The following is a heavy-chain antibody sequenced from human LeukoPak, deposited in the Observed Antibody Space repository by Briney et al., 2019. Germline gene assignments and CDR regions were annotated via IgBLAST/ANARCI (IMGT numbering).Heavy chain of an antibody. V-gene: IGHV1-46*01. Sequence: ASVTVSCTSSGYTFTSYYMHWVRQAPGQGLEWMGIINPSGAGTTYAQKFQGRVTMTRDTSTSTVYMELSSLRSEDTAVYYCARSTDLFYFDYWGQGTLVTVSS. CDR3: ARSTDLFYFDY. D-gene: IGHD3-3*01. J-gene: IGHJ4*02. CDR2: INPSGAGT. CDR1: GYTFTSYY.